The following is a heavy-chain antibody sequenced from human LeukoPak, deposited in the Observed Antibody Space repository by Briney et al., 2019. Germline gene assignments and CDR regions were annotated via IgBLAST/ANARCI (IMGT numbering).Heavy chain of an antibody. V-gene: IGHV1-2*02. J-gene: IGHJ5*02. Sequence: ASVKVSCKASGYTFTGFYMHWVRQAPGQGLEWVGWINPITGGTNYAQKFQGTVRMTRDTSISTAYMELSSLKSDDTAVYYCARGSMVRGSGWSDPWGQGTLVTVSS. CDR3: ARGSMVRGSGWSDP. D-gene: IGHD3-10*01. CDR2: INPITGGT. CDR1: GYTFTGFY.